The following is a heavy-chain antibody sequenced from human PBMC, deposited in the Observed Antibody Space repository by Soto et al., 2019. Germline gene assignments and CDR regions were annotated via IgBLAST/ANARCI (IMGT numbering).Heavy chain of an antibody. CDR2: INAYNGNT. J-gene: IGHJ6*02. CDR3: AMVDVYVTPSPQDV. V-gene: IGHV1-18*01. D-gene: IGHD3-16*01. Sequence: VASVKVSCKASGYSLTRYGIGWARQAPGQGLEWMGWINAYNGNTNYAQNLQGRLTLTTDTSTTTAYMELRSLRSNDTAIYYCAMVDVYVTPSPQDVWGQGTTVTVSS. CDR1: GYSLTRYG.